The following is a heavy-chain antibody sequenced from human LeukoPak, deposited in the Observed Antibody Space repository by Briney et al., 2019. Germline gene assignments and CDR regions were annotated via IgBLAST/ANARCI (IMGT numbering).Heavy chain of an antibody. V-gene: IGHV5-51*01. Sequence: GESLKISCKGSGFSFISYWIAWVRQMPGEGLEWMGIIYPGDSDTRYSPSFQGQVTISADKSISTAYLQWSSLKASDTAMYYCARHEEGQTGDYWGQGTLVTVSS. CDR2: IYPGDSDT. J-gene: IGHJ4*02. CDR3: ARHEEGQTGDY. CDR1: GFSFISYW.